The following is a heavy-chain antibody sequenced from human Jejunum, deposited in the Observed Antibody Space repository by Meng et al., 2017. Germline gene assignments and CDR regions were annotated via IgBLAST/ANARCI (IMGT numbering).Heavy chain of an antibody. V-gene: IGHV3-33*08. Sequence: VCSGGGFLQPVWSLRLSCAASGFTFSNYWMHWVRQAPGKGLEWVAVIWYDGSKTYYADSVKGRFSISRDNSKNTLYLQMNSLRAEDTAVYYCARYRSGSSDYWGPGTLVTVSS. D-gene: IGHD3-10*01. J-gene: IGHJ4*02. CDR3: ARYRSGSSDY. CDR1: GFTFSNYW. CDR2: IWYDGSKT.